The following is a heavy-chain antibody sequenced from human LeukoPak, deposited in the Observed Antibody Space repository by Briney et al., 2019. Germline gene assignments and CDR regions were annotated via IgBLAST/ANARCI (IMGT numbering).Heavy chain of an antibody. CDR3: ARDSITISTPSENWFDP. Sequence: GASVKVSCKASGYTFTSYGISWVRQAPGQGLEWMGWISAYNGNTNYAQKLQGRVTMTTDTSTSTAYMELRSLRSDDTAVYYCARDSITISTPSENWFDPWGQGTLVTVSS. V-gene: IGHV1-18*01. CDR2: ISAYNGNT. J-gene: IGHJ5*02. D-gene: IGHD3-3*01. CDR1: GYTFTSYG.